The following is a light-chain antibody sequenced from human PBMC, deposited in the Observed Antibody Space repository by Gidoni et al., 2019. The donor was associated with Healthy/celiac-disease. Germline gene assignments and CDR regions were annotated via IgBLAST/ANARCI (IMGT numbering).Light chain of an antibody. Sequence: DIPMTQSPSSLSASVGDRVTITCRASQSISSYLNWYQQKPGKAPKLLIYAASSLQSGVPSRFSGSGSGTDFTLTISSLQPEDFATYYCQQSDSTPWTFXXXTKVEIK. CDR1: QSISSY. CDR2: AAS. CDR3: QQSDSTPWT. J-gene: IGKJ1*01. V-gene: IGKV1-39*01.